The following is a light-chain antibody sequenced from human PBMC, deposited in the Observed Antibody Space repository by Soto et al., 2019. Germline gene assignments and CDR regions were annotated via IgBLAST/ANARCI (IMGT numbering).Light chain of an antibody. CDR1: SSDVGAHNF. CDR2: DVS. Sequence: QSVLTQPASVSGSPGQSIAISCTGTSSDVGAHNFVSWYQQYPGKAPKLIIYDVSNRPSGASNRFSGSKSGNTASLTISGLQAEDEADYYCSSYTVSRTYVFGTGTKVTVL. J-gene: IGLJ1*01. V-gene: IGLV2-14*01. CDR3: SSYTVSRTYV.